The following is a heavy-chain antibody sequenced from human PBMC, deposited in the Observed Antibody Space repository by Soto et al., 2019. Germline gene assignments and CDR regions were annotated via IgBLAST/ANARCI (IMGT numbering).Heavy chain of an antibody. Sequence: SETLSLTCAVSGYSISSGYYWGWIRQPPGKGLGWIGSIYHSGSTYYNPSLKSRVTISVDTSKNQFSLKLSSVTAADTAVYYCAREVSGYDSSGHDYWGQGTLVTVSS. CDR2: IYHSGST. J-gene: IGHJ4*02. V-gene: IGHV4-38-2*02. D-gene: IGHD3-22*01. CDR1: GYSISSGYY. CDR3: AREVSGYDSSGHDY.